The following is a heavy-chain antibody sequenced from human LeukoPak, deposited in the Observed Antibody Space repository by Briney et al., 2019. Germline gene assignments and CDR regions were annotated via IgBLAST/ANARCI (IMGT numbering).Heavy chain of an antibody. Sequence: PSETLSLTCTVSGGSISSYYWSWFRQPPVKGLEWIGYIYYSGSTNYNPSLKSRVTISVDTSKKQFSLKLSSVTAADTAVYYCARGYYDSSGYFVDSWGQGTLVTVSS. V-gene: IGHV4-59*01. CDR3: ARGYYDSSGYFVDS. CDR1: GGSISSYY. CDR2: IYYSGST. J-gene: IGHJ4*02. D-gene: IGHD3-22*01.